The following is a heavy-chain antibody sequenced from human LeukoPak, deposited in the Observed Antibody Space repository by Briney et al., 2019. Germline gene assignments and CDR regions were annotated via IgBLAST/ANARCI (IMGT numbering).Heavy chain of an antibody. Sequence: PGGSLRLSCAASGFTFSSYEMYWVRQAPGKGLEWVSYISSSGSTIYYADSVKGRFTISRDNAKNSLSLQMNSLRAEDTAVYYCAREGPDDYYYGMDVWGQGTTVTVSS. CDR2: ISSSGSTI. CDR3: AREGPDDYYYGMDV. CDR1: GFTFSSYE. J-gene: IGHJ6*02. V-gene: IGHV3-48*03.